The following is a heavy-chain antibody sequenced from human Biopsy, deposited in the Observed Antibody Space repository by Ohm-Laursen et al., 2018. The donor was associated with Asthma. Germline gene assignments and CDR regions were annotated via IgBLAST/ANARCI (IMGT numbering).Heavy chain of an antibody. Sequence: ASVKVSCNASGYNFISFAIHWVRQAPGQRLEWMGWVNTGNGDTKYSQKFQGRVTITRDTSASTAYMELRSLRSEDTATYYCARTYYVFLTGRVKDVFGVWGQGTMVPVSS. D-gene: IGHD3-9*01. CDR1: GYNFISFA. CDR3: ARTYYVFLTGRVKDVFGV. J-gene: IGHJ3*01. CDR2: VNTGNGDT. V-gene: IGHV1-3*04.